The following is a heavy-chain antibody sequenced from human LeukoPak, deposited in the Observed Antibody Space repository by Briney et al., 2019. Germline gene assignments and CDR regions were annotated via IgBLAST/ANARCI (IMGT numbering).Heavy chain of an antibody. Sequence: SETLSLTCTVSGGSISSYYWSWIRQPPGKGLEWMGYIYYSGSTNYNSSLRSGVTISVDTSKNQFSLKLSSVTAADTAVYYCAREDTAMVGFDYWGQGTLVTVSS. V-gene: IGHV4-59*01. D-gene: IGHD5-18*01. CDR1: GGSISSYY. CDR3: AREDTAMVGFDY. CDR2: IYYSGST. J-gene: IGHJ4*02.